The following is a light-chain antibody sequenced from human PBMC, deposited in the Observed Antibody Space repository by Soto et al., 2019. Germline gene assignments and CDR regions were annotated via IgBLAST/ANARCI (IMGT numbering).Light chain of an antibody. CDR1: SSDVGSYNR. Sequence: QSVLTQPPSVSGSPGQSVTISCTGTSSDVGSYNRVSWYQQPPGTAPKLMIYDVSNRPSGVSDRFSGSKSGNTASLTISGLQSEDEADYYCDSYTSSSSYVFGTGTKLTVL. CDR2: DVS. CDR3: DSYTSSSSYV. V-gene: IGLV2-18*02. J-gene: IGLJ1*01.